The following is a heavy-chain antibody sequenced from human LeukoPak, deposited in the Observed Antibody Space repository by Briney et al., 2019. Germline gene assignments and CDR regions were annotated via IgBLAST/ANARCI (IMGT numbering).Heavy chain of an antibody. CDR2: FDPEDGET. V-gene: IGHV1-24*01. D-gene: IGHD6-19*01. CDR1: GYTLTELS. Sequence: ASVKVSCKVSGYTLTELSMHWVRQAPGKGLEWMGGFDPEDGETIYAQKFQGRVTMTEDTSTDTAYMELSSLGSEDTAVYYCATVSSGWYLRWFDPWGQGTLVTVSS. J-gene: IGHJ5*02. CDR3: ATVSSGWYLRWFDP.